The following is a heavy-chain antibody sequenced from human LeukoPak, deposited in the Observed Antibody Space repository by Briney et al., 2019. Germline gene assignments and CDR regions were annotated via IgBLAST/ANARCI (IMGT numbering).Heavy chain of an antibody. D-gene: IGHD4-23*01. J-gene: IGHJ3*01. CDR3: ARRGQQLPVDAFDV. CDR1: GYTLTDYY. V-gene: IGHV1-2*02. CDR2: IKPNSGAT. Sequence: ASVKVSCKASGYTLTDYYLHWVRQAPGQGLKWMGWIKPNSGATHYAQSFQARVTMTRDTSIASSYMELTGLESDDTAVYYCARRGQQLPVDAFDVWGQGTMVTVSS.